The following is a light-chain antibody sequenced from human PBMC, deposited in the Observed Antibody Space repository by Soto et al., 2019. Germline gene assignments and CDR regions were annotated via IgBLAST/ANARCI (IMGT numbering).Light chain of an antibody. CDR3: CSYAGRYTRV. CDR1: SSDVGGYNY. CDR2: DVS. V-gene: IGLV2-11*01. J-gene: IGLJ3*02. Sequence: QSALTQPRSVSGSPGQSVTISCTGTSSDVGGYNYVSWYQQHPGKDPKLMIYDVSKRPSGVPDRFSGSKSGNTASLTISGLQADDEADYYCCSYAGRYTRVFGGGTKLTVL.